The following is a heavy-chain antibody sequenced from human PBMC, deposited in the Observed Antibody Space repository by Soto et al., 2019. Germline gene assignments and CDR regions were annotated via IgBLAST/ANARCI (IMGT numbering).Heavy chain of an antibody. CDR1: GFTFSSYA. CDR3: ARVVRWLQSEYFDY. D-gene: IGHD5-12*01. Sequence: PGGSLRLSCAASGFTFSSYAMHWVRQAPGKGLEWVAVISYDGSNKYYADSVKGRFTISRDNSKNTLYLQMNSLRAEDTAVYYCARVVRWLQSEYFDYWGQGTLVTVSS. CDR2: ISYDGSNK. V-gene: IGHV3-30-3*01. J-gene: IGHJ4*02.